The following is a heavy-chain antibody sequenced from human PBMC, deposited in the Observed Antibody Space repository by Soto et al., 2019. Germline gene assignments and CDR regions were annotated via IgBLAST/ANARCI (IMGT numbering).Heavy chain of an antibody. V-gene: IGHV4-34*01. Sequence: SETLSLTCAVYGGSFSGYYWSWIRQPPGKGLEWIGEINHSGSTNYNPSLKSRVTISVDTSKNQFSLKLSSVTAADTAVYYCARYLFYYYYGMDVWGQGTTVTVSS. J-gene: IGHJ6*02. CDR2: INHSGST. CDR1: GGSFSGYY. CDR3: ARYLFYYYYGMDV.